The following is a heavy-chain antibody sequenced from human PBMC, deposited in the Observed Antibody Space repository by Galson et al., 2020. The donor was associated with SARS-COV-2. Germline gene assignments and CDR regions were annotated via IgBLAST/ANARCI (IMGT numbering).Heavy chain of an antibody. J-gene: IGHJ5*02. Sequence: SETLSLTCDVSRGSITSGGYSWSWIRQSPGKELEWIGYIHYSGSTKYNPSLKSRVTMSVDTSKNQFSLNLSSVTAADTARYYCARTPATKLANWFDPWGQGMMVSVSS. CDR1: RGSITSGGYS. CDR3: ARTPATKLANWFDP. V-gene: IGHV4-30-4*07. D-gene: IGHD4-4*01. CDR2: IHYSGST.